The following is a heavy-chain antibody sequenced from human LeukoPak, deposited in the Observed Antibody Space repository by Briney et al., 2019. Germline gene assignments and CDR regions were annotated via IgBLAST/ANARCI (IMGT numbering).Heavy chain of an antibody. D-gene: IGHD3-10*01. CDR3: ARDGSGSGIIH. J-gene: IGHJ4*02. CDR1: GFTFSSYA. CDR2: ISSSSSYI. V-gene: IGHV3-21*01. Sequence: GGSLRLSCAASGFTFSSYAMSWVRQAPGKGLEWVSSISSSSSYIYYADSVKGRFTISRDNAKNSLYLQMDSLRAEDTAVYYCARDGSGSGIIHWGQGTLVTVSS.